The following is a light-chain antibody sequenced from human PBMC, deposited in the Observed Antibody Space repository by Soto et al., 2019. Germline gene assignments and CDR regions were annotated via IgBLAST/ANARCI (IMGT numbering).Light chain of an antibody. J-gene: IGKJ5*01. CDR3: QQRSNWPPLT. Sequence: EIVLTQSPATLSLSPGERATLSCRASQSVGTYLAWYQQKPGQAPRLVIYDASHRASGIPARFSGSGSGPDFPLTISSLEPEDFAVYYCQQRSNWPPLTFGQGTRLEMK. CDR2: DAS. CDR1: QSVGTY. V-gene: IGKV3-11*01.